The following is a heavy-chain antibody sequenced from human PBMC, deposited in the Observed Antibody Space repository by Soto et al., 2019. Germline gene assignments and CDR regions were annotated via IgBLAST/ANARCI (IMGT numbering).Heavy chain of an antibody. CDR2: MSDDGSNE. D-gene: IGHD1-26*01. J-gene: IGHJ4*02. CDR3: AKVGSHNFDY. V-gene: IGHV3-30*18. Sequence: QVQLVESGGGVVQPGRSLRLSCAASGFTFSHYAMHWVRQAPGKGLEWVALMSDDGSNEYYADSVKGRFTISRDNSKNTLYLQMNSLRAEDTAVYYCAKVGSHNFDYWGQGTLVTVSS. CDR1: GFTFSHYA.